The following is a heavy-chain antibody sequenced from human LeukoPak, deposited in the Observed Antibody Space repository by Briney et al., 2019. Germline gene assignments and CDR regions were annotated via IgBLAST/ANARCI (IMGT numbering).Heavy chain of an antibody. CDR1: GGSISSSGSY. CDR3: ARSRKNDCSSTSCYTDY. CDR2: IYYSGST. D-gene: IGHD2-2*02. V-gene: IGHV4-39*02. J-gene: IGHJ4*02. Sequence: SETLSLTCTVSGGSISSSGSYWGWTRQPPGKGLEWIGSIYYSGSTYYNPSLKSRVTISVDTSKNHFSLKVSSVTAADTAVYYCARSRKNDCSSTSCYTDYWGQGTLVTVSS.